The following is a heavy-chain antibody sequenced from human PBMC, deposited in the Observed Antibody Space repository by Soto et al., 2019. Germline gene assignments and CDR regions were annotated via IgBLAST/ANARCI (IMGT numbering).Heavy chain of an antibody. Sequence: ASVKVSCKASGYTFTSYPIHWVRQAPGQRLEWMGWINVGNSNTKYSQKFQGRVTISRDTSASTAYMELSSLRSEDTAVYYCARVGYCSGGSCYYPPQGWGQGTLVTVSS. CDR2: INVGNSNT. CDR1: GYTFTSYP. V-gene: IGHV1-3*01. CDR3: ARVGYCSGGSCYYPPQG. J-gene: IGHJ4*02. D-gene: IGHD2-15*01.